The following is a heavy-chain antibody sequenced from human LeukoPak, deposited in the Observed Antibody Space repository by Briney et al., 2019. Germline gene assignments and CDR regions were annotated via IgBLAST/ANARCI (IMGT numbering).Heavy chain of an antibody. CDR3: ARDRGRIPFDY. CDR2: INPNSGGT. V-gene: IGHV1-2*02. D-gene: IGHD2-15*01. CDR1: GYTFTSYG. J-gene: IGHJ4*02. Sequence: VASVKVSCKASGYTFTSYGISWVRQAPGQGLEWMGWINPNSGGTNYAQKFQGRVTMTRDTSISTAYMELSRLRSDDTAVYYCARDRGRIPFDYWGQGTLVTVSS.